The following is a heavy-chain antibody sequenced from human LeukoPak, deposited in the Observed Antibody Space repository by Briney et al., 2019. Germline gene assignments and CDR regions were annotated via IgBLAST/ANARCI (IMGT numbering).Heavy chain of an antibody. CDR1: GFTFSSYE. V-gene: IGHV3-48*03. Sequence: GGSLRLSCAASGFTFSSYEMNWVRQAPGKGLEWVSYISSSGSTIYYADSVKGRFTISRDNAKNSLYLQMNSLRAEDTAVYYCARDHRTGRRYGMDVWGQGTTVTVSS. CDR2: ISSSGSTI. J-gene: IGHJ6*02. CDR3: ARDHRTGRRYGMDV.